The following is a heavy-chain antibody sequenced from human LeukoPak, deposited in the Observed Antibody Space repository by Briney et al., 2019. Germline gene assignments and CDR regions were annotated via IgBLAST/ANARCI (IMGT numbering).Heavy chain of an antibody. Sequence: GGSLRLSCAASGFSFSSFAMTWVRQAPGKGLEWVSAISGSGGRTYYADSVKGRFTISKDNSMDTLYLQMNSLRADDTAVYYCAKGARWELPLDYWGQGTLVTVSS. CDR2: ISGSGGRT. V-gene: IGHV3-23*01. CDR1: GFSFSSFA. J-gene: IGHJ4*02. D-gene: IGHD1-26*01. CDR3: AKGARWELPLDY.